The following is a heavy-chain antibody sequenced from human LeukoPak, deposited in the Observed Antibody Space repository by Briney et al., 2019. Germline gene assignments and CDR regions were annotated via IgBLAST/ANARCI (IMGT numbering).Heavy chain of an antibody. CDR2: MNPNSGDT. CDR1: GYTFTSYD. V-gene: IGHV1-8*01. D-gene: IGHD3-10*01. Sequence: ASVKVSCRASGYTFTSYDINWVRQAPGQGLEWMGWMNPNSGDTGYPQKFQGRVTMTRDTSITTAYMELSSLRSEDTAVYYCARSGFGSGISFDLWGQGTLVTVSS. J-gene: IGHJ5*02. CDR3: ARSGFGSGISFDL.